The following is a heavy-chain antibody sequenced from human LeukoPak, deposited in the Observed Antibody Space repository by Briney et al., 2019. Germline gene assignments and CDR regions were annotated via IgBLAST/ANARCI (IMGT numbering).Heavy chain of an antibody. V-gene: IGHV1-46*01. Sequence: ASVKVSCKASGYTFTSYYMHWVRQAPGQGLEWMGIINPSGGDTSYAQKFQGRLTITRDTSTNTVYMELTSLRSEDTAVYYCAREVGVLYFDLWGRGTLVTVSS. D-gene: IGHD3-16*01. CDR1: GYTFTSYY. CDR3: AREVGVLYFDL. J-gene: IGHJ2*01. CDR2: INPSGGDT.